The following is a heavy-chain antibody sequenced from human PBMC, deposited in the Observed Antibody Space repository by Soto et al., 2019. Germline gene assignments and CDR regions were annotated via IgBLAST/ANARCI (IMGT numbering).Heavy chain of an antibody. Sequence: QVQLQESGPGLVKPSQTLSLTCTVSGGSISSGGYYWSWIRQHPGKGLEWIGYIYYSGSTYYNPSLKSRVTIPEDTSKNQVSLKLSSVTAADTAVYYCARAGSGVQLWYWGQGTLVTVSS. J-gene: IGHJ4*02. V-gene: IGHV4-31*03. CDR3: ARAGSGVQLWY. CDR1: GGSISSGGYY. CDR2: IYYSGST. D-gene: IGHD5-18*01.